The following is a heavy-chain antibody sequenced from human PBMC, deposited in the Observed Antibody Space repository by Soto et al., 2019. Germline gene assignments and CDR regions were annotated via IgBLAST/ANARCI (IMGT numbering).Heavy chain of an antibody. J-gene: IGHJ5*02. D-gene: IGHD2-8*01. CDR2: IYSGGST. CDR1: GFTVSSNY. CDR3: ARERDGHNPNWFDL. V-gene: IGHV3-53*01. Sequence: PGGSLRLSCAVSGFTVSSNYMSWVRQPPGKGPEWVSDIYSGGSTYYADSVKGRFTISRDNSKNTLYLQMNSLRAEDTAAYYCARERDGHNPNWFDLWGQGTLVTV.